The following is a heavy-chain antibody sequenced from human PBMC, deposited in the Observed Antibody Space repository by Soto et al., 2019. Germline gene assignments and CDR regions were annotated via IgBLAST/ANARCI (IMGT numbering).Heavy chain of an antibody. CDR2: ISGSGCRT. J-gene: IGHJ3*02. V-gene: IGHV3-23*01. Sequence: GGSLRLSCAASGFTFSRYAMSWVRQAPGKGLEWVSAISGSGCRTYYADSVKGRFTITRDNSKNTLYLQMNSLRAEDTAVYYCANSWEIAARPVPGAFDIWGQGTMVTVSS. D-gene: IGHD6-6*01. CDR1: GFTFSRYA. CDR3: ANSWEIAARPVPGAFDI.